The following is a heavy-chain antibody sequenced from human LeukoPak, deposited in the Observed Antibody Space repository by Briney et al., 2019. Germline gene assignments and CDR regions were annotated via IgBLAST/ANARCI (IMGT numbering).Heavy chain of an antibody. CDR3: ARTNGHGGNFFDY. CDR2: IYSSGNT. V-gene: IGHV3-66*01. CDR1: GFTVSRIF. J-gene: IGHJ4*02. Sequence: GGSLGLSCAASGFTVSRIFMSWVRQAPGKGLEWVSVIYSSGNTYYADSAKGRFTISRDNSKNTLYLQINNLRAEDTAVYFCARTNGHGGNFFDYWGQGTLVTVSS. D-gene: IGHD4-23*01.